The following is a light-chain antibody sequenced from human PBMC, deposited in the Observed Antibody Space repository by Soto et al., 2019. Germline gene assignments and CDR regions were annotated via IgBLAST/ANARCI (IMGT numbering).Light chain of an antibody. Sequence: DIVLTQTPLSSPVTLGQPASISCRFSQSLVHGDGNTYFNWRLQSPGQPPRLLIYKISKRFPGVPDRFSGSEAGTDFTRKISMVEAEDVGVYSCRPATQSYTFGQGTKLEIK. V-gene: IGKV2-24*01. CDR3: RPATQSYT. J-gene: IGKJ2*01. CDR2: KIS. CDR1: QSLVHGDGNTY.